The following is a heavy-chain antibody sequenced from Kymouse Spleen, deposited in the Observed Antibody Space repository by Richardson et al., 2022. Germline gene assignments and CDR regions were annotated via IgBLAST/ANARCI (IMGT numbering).Heavy chain of an antibody. Sequence: QVQLQQWGAGLLKPSETLSLTCAVYGGSFSGYYWSWIRQPPGKGLEWIGEINHSGSTNYNPSLKSRVTISVDTSKNQFSLKLSSVTAADTAVYYCAAYGDYGYYYYYYGMDVWGQGTTVTVSS. V-gene: IGHV4-34*01. CDR1: GGSFSGYY. J-gene: IGHJ6*02. CDR2: INHSGST. D-gene: IGHD4-17*01. CDR3: AAYGDYGYYYYYYGMDV.